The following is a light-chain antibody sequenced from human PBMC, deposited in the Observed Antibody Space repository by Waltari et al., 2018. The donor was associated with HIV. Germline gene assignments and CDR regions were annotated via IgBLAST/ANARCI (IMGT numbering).Light chain of an antibody. CDR3: QHCGDASNT. Sequence: EIVLTQSPGTLSLSPGERATLACRASQIILNAYLAWDQQKPGQAPRLLISGASSRANGVQDRWCGSGSETEFTRTISRLEPEDFAVYYCQHCGDASNTFGQGTKLEV. J-gene: IGKJ2*01. V-gene: IGKV3-20*01. CDR2: GAS. CDR1: QIILNAY.